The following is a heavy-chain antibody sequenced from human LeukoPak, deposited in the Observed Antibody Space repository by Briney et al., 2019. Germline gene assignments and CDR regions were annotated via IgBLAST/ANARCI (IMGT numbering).Heavy chain of an antibody. CDR2: IYTSGST. D-gene: IGHD1-26*01. CDR1: GGSISSYY. V-gene: IGHV4-4*09. CDR3: ARSGGGSYFYYYYYMDV. Sequence: SEPLSFTCTGSGGSISSYYWSGIRQPPGKGLEWIGYIYTSGSTNYNPYLKSRVTISVDTSKNQFSLKLSSVTAADSAVYYCARSGGGSYFYYYYYMDVWGKGTTVTVSS. J-gene: IGHJ6*03.